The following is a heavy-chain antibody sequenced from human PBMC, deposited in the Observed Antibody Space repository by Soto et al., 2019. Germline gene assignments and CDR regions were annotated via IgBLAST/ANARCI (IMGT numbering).Heavy chain of an antibody. Sequence: SQTLSLPCAISGDSVSSNSAAWNWIRQSPSRGLEWLGRTYYRSKWYNDYAVSVKSRITINPDTSKNQFSLQLNSVTPEDTAVYYCARDLVPHPAHSRPYYYFGMVVWGQGRTRTV. CDR1: GDSVSSNSAA. J-gene: IGHJ6*02. CDR3: ARDLVPHPAHSRPYYYFGMVV. V-gene: IGHV6-1*01. D-gene: IGHD2-15*01. CDR2: TYYRSKWYN.